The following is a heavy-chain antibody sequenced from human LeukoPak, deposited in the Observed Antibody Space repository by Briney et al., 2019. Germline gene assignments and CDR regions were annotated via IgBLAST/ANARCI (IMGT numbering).Heavy chain of an antibody. J-gene: IGHJ5*02. D-gene: IGHD3-16*01. CDR2: ISGSGGST. Sequence: PGGSLRLSCVASGFTFSSYGMSWVRQAPGKGLEWVSAISGSGGSTYYADSVKGRFTISRDNAKNSLYLQMNSLRAEDTALYYCAKGGWFDPWGQGTLVTVSS. V-gene: IGHV3-23*01. CDR3: AKGGWFDP. CDR1: GFTFSSYG.